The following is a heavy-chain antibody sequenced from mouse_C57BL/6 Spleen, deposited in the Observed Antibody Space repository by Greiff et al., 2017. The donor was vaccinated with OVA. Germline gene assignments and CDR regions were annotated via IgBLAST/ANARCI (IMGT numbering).Heavy chain of an antibody. Sequence: VQLQQSGPELVKPGASVKISCKASGYAFSSSWMNWVKQRPGKGLEWIGRIYPGDGDTNYNGKFKGKATLTADKSSSTAYMQLSSLTSEDSAVYFCAREGSNAWFAYWGQGTLVTVSA. J-gene: IGHJ3*01. D-gene: IGHD2-5*01. CDR1: GYAFSSSW. CDR3: AREGSNAWFAY. CDR2: IYPGDGDT. V-gene: IGHV1-82*01.